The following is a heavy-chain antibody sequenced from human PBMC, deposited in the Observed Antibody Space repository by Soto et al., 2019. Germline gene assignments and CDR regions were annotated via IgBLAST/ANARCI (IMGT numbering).Heavy chain of an antibody. CDR2: INAGNGNT. CDR1: GYTFTRSG. J-gene: IGHJ4*02. CDR3: ATRSPAFDF. V-gene: IGHV1-18*01. Sequence: ASVKVSCKASGYTFTRSGISWVRQAPGQRLEWMGWINAGNGNTKYSQKFQGRVTMTTDTSTSTAYMELRSLRSDDTAVYYCATRSPAFDFWGQGTLVTVSS.